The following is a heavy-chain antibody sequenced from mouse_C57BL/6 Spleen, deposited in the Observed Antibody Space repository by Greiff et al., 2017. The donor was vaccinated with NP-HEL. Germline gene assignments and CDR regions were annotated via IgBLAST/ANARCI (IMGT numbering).Heavy chain of an antibody. Sequence: QVQLKQPGAELVMPGASVKLSCKASGYTFTSYWMHWVKQRPGQGLEWIGEIDPSDSYTNYNQKFKGKSTLTVDKSSSTAYMQLSSLTSEDSAVYYCAVITTVKGFDYWGQGTTLTVSS. CDR2: IDPSDSYT. J-gene: IGHJ2*01. V-gene: IGHV1-69*01. CDR3: AVITTVKGFDY. CDR1: GYTFTSYW. D-gene: IGHD1-1*01.